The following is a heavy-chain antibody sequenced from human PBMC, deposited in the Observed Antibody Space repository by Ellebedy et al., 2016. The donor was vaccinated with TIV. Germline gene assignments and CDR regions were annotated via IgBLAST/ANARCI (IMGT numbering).Heavy chain of an antibody. J-gene: IGHJ4*02. CDR3: AKLGVTSYTRDY. Sequence: SETLSLXXTVSGGSINSDYWSWIRQPAGKGLEWIGRIYSDGSTNYNPSLKRRVTMSVDTSKNHFSLNLRFMTAADTAVYYCAKLGVTSYTRDYWGQGTLVTVSS. CDR1: GGSINSDY. D-gene: IGHD3-9*01. V-gene: IGHV4-4*07. CDR2: IYSDGST.